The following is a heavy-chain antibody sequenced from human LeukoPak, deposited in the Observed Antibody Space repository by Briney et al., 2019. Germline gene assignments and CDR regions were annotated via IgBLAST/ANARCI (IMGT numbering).Heavy chain of an antibody. Sequence: GGPLRLSCAASGFTFSSYALSGVRQATGKGLEGGSGISGSGGSTYYADSVKCRFTISRDNSKSTLYLQMSSLRAEDTAVYYCAKSEQSVGYDFWSGKPDYYFDYWGQATLVTVSS. CDR1: GFTFSSYA. D-gene: IGHD3-3*01. V-gene: IGHV3-23*01. J-gene: IGHJ4*02. CDR2: ISGSGGST. CDR3: AKSEQSVGYDFWSGKPDYYFDY.